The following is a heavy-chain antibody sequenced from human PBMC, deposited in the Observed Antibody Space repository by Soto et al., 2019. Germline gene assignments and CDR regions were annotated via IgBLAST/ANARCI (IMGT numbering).Heavy chain of an antibody. CDR3: TTFSHTTATVVLFAY. J-gene: IGHJ4*01. CDR1: GFAFSNAW. V-gene: IGHV3-15*07. D-gene: IGHD1-26*01. CDR2: IKSKGHGGTT. Sequence: PGGSLRLSCAASGFAFSNAWINWVRQAPGKGLEWVGRIKSKGHGGTTDFAAPVRGRFAISRDDSRNMVYMQMNSLNTDDTAVYYCTTFSHTTATVVLFAYCGHGTLVPGSS.